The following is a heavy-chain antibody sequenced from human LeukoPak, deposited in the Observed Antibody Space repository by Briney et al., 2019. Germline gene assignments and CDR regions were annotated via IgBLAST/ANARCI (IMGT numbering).Heavy chain of an antibody. CDR2: IYYSGST. CDR1: GGSISSAGYY. J-gene: IGHJ4*02. Sequence: SETLSLTCTVSGGSISSAGYYWSWIRQHPEKGLEWIGYIYYSGSTFYSPSLKSRATISIDTSKNQFSLKLTSVTAADTAVYYCTRGPGGDKDHGGPGTLVTVSS. D-gene: IGHD2-21*02. CDR3: TRGPGGDKDH. V-gene: IGHV4-31*03.